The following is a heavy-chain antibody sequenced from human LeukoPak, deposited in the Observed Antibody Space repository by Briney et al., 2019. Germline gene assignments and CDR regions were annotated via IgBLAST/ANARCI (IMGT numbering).Heavy chain of an antibody. CDR1: GGTFSSYA. CDR3: AREECSGGSCYFDY. Sequence: SVKVSCKASGGTFSSYAISWVRQAPGQGLEWMGGVIPIFGTANYAQKFQGRVTITADESTSTAYMELSSLRSEDTAVYYCAREECSGGSCYFDYWGQGTLVTVSS. J-gene: IGHJ4*02. D-gene: IGHD2-15*01. CDR2: VIPIFGTA. V-gene: IGHV1-69*13.